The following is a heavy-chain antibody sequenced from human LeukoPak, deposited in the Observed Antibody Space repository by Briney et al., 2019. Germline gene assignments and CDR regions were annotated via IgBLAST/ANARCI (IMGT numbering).Heavy chain of an antibody. CDR1: GITVSSNY. Sequence: GGSLRLSCAASGITVSSNYMHWVRPVPGRGLEWVSVLYSGGSAYCADSVKGRFTISRDTSKNTLYLDMSSLSADDTAVYYCATTKVVYYDSSGPFDQWGQGTPVTVSS. J-gene: IGHJ4*02. CDR2: LYSGGSA. V-gene: IGHV3-53*01. CDR3: ATTKVVYYDSSGPFDQ. D-gene: IGHD3-22*01.